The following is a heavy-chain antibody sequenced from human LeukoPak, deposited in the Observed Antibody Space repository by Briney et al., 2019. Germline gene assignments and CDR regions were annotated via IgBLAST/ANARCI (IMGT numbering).Heavy chain of an antibody. J-gene: IGHJ5*02. V-gene: IGHV4-59*01. D-gene: IGHD3-10*01. Sequence: LSETLSLTCTVSGASISGYYWNWIRQPPGKGLEWIGYIDDSGSANYNPSLKSRVTISGDTSKNQFYLRLRFVTAADTAMYYCARDRPFGAWGQGTQVTVSS. CDR2: IDDSGSA. CDR1: GASISGYY. CDR3: ARDRPFGA.